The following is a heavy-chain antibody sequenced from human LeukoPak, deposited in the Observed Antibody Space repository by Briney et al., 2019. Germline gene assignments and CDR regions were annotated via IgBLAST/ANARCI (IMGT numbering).Heavy chain of an antibody. D-gene: IGHD2-21*01. CDR3: ARNIPVTRWGY. V-gene: IGHV3-66*01. CDR2: IYSAGST. J-gene: IGHJ4*02. Sequence: GGSLRLSCAASGFTVSNNYMTWVRQAPGKGLEWVSLIYSAGSTYYADSVKGRFTISRDNSKNTVYLQMNSLRAEDTAVYYCARNIPVTRWGYWGQGTLVTVSS. CDR1: GFTVSNNY.